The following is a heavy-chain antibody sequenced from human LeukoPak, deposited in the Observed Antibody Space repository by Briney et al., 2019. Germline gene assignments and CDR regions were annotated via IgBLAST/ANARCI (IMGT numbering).Heavy chain of an antibody. D-gene: IGHD3-10*01. CDR2: SYYSGST. Sequence: SEALSLTCTVSGVSVSVRNYYWSWIRQPPGKGLEWIGYSYYSGSTMYNPSLSSRVTISVDTSKNQFSLRLSSVTAADTAVYYCARDLYGSGNFLPESPWGQGTLVTVSS. J-gene: IGHJ5*02. V-gene: IGHV4-61*01. CDR1: GVSVSVRNYY. CDR3: ARDLYGSGNFLPESP.